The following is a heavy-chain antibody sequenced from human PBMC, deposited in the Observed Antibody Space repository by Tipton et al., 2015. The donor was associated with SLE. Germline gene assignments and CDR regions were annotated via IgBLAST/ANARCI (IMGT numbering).Heavy chain of an antibody. CDR3: ARDLGNFMVRGVISYYGMDV. Sequence: AVSGFTVSSNYMSWVRQAPGKGLEWVSVIYSGGGTYYADSVKGRFTISRDNSKNTLYLQMNSLRAEDTAVYYCARDLGNFMVRGVISYYGMDVWGQGTTVTVSS. D-gene: IGHD3-10*01. J-gene: IGHJ6*02. CDR2: IYSGGGT. V-gene: IGHV3-66*01. CDR1: GFTVSSNY.